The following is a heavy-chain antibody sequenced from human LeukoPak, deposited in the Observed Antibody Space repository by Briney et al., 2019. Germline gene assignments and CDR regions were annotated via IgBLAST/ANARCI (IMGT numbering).Heavy chain of an antibody. CDR2: TSDRGDYT. J-gene: IGHJ4*02. CDR3: ARKAQYNGHYPLDY. CDR1: GFTFTSYS. V-gene: IGHV3-23*01. D-gene: IGHD1-7*01. Sequence: QPGGSRRLSCAASGFTFTSYSMSWVRQAPGKGLEWVSGTSDRGDYTYYADSVKGRFTISRDSSKNTLFLQMNSLRAEDTALYFCARKAQYNGHYPLDYWGQGTLVTVSS.